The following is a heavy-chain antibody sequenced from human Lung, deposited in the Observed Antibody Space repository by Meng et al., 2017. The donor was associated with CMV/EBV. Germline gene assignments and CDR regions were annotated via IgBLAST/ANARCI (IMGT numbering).Heavy chain of an antibody. J-gene: IGHJ4*02. V-gene: IGHV4-39*01. CDR3: ARLTTSGTFDY. D-gene: IGHD2-2*01. Sequence: CSGSGGSISSTNYYGGWIRQPPGKGLEWIGSISYRGGTYYNPSLRSRVTISVDTSKSQFSLKLSSVTAADTAVYYCARLTTSGTFDYWGQGTLVTVSS. CDR2: ISYRGGT. CDR1: GGSISSTNYY.